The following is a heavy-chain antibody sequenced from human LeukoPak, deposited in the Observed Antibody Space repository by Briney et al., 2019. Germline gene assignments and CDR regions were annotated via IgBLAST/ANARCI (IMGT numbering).Heavy chain of an antibody. J-gene: IGHJ4*02. D-gene: IGHD3-22*01. Sequence: RSLRLSCAASGFTFSSYGMHWVRQAPGKGLEWVAVIWYDGSNKYYADSVKGRFTISRDNSKNTLYLQMNSLRARDTAVYYCARVDSSGYYLDYWGQGTLVTVSS. CDR1: GFTFSSYG. CDR2: IWYDGSNK. CDR3: ARVDSSGYYLDY. V-gene: IGHV3-33*01.